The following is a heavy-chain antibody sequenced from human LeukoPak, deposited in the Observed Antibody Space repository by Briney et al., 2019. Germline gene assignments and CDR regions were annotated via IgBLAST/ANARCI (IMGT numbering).Heavy chain of an antibody. J-gene: IGHJ5*01. CDR2: IYYSGST. CDR1: GGSFSGYY. V-gene: IGHV4-59*01. D-gene: IGHD6-13*01. CDR3: ARVLYSSSWYWFDS. Sequence: SETLSLTCAVYGGSFSGYYWSWIRQPPGKGLEWIGYIYYSGSTNYNPSLKSRVTISVDTSKNQFSLKLSSVTAADTAVYYCARVLYSSSWYWFDSWGQGTLVTVSS.